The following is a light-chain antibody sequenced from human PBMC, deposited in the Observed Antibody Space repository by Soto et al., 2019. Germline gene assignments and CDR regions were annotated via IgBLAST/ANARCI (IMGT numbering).Light chain of an antibody. CDR2: DAS. J-gene: IGKJ1*01. Sequence: DIQMTPSPSTLSATALDRVNITFRASQSISSWLAWYQHKPGKAPKLLIYDASNLDSGVPSRFSGSGSGTEFSLTISNLQPDDCATYYCQKYENYPWKFGQGTKVDIK. CDR1: QSISSW. V-gene: IGKV1-5*01. CDR3: QKYENYPWK.